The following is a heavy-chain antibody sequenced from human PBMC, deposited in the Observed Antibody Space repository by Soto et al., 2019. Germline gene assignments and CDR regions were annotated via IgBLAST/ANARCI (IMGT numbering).Heavy chain of an antibody. J-gene: IGHJ4*02. D-gene: IGHD3-3*01. V-gene: IGHV3-7*03. Sequence: EVQLVESGGGLVQPGGSLRLSCAASGLTFSGHWMTWVRQAPGKGLEWVANIKQAGSEKYYVDSVKGRFTISRDNAKNSLFLQMNSLRVEDTAVYYCASRPSDVTYYGGFDYWGQGTLVTVSS. CDR3: ASRPSDVTYYGGFDY. CDR1: GLTFSGHW. CDR2: IKQAGSEK.